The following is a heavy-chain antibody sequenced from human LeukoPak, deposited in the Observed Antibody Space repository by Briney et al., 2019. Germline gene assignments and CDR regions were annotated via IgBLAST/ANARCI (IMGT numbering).Heavy chain of an antibody. CDR1: GYTFTDYY. V-gene: IGHV1-2*02. D-gene: IGHD3-3*02. Sequence: GASVKVSCKASGYTFTDYYMHWVRQAPGQGLEWMGWISPNNGGTNYAQEFQGRVTMTRDTSINTAYMELSRLRSDDTAVYYCASEKFVEPLAYFDYWGQGTLVTVSS. CDR2: ISPNNGGT. J-gene: IGHJ4*02. CDR3: ASEKFVEPLAYFDY.